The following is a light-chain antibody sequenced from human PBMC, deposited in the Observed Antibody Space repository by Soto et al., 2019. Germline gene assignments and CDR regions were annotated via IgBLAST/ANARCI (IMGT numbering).Light chain of an antibody. J-gene: IGKJ2*01. Sequence: DLQVTQSPSSLVASVGDRVTITCRASERMTRYLNWYQQKPGQPPKLLIFAATNLQSGVPSRVSGSESGTEFTLTISSLQPEDFATYYCQQTYSHPYTFGQGTILEIK. CDR2: AAT. V-gene: IGKV1-39*01. CDR3: QQTYSHPYT. CDR1: ERMTRY.